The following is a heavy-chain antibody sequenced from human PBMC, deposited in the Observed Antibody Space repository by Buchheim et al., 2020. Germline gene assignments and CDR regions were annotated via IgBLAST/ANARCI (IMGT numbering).Heavy chain of an antibody. CDR2: IIPILGIA. J-gene: IGHJ4*02. Sequence: QVQLVQSGAEVKKPGSSVKVSCKASGGTFSSYTISCVRQAPGQGLEWMGRIIPILGIANYAQKFQGRVTITADKSTITAYMELSRLRSEDTAVYYCARDSGVELGIPSAFDYWGQGTL. CDR3: ARDSGVELGIPSAFDY. CDR1: GGTFSSYT. D-gene: IGHD7-27*01. V-gene: IGHV1-69*08.